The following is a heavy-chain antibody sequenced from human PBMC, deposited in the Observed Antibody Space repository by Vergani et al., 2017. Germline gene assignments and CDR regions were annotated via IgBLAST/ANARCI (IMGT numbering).Heavy chain of an antibody. V-gene: IGHV3-21*01. J-gene: IGHJ6*02. CDR1: GFTFSSYS. D-gene: IGHD3-3*01. CDR2: ISSSSSYI. CDR3: ARDEITIFGVYYGMDV. Sequence: EVQLVESGGGLVKPGGSLRLSCAASGFTFSSYSMNWVRQAPGKGLEWVSSISSSSSYIYYADSVKGRFTISRDNAKNALYLQMNSLRAEDTAGYYCARDEITIFGVYYGMDVWGQGTTVTVSS.